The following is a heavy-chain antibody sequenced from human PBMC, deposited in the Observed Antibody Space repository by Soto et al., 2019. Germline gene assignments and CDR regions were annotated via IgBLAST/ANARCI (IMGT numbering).Heavy chain of an antibody. CDR2: ISSSSSTI. D-gene: IGHD2-15*01. CDR3: ARLGYCSGGSCPGGNFDY. Sequence: GGSLRLSCAASGFTFSSYSMNWVRQAPGKGLEWVSYISSSSSTIYYADSVKGRFTISRDNAKNSLYLQMNSLRDEDTAVYYCARLGYCSGGSCPGGNFDYWGQGTLVTVSS. V-gene: IGHV3-48*02. J-gene: IGHJ4*02. CDR1: GFTFSSYS.